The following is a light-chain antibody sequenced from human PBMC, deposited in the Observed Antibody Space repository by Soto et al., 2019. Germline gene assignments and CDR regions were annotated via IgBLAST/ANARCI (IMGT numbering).Light chain of an antibody. CDR2: GAS. CDR1: QSVNNN. J-gene: IGKJ5*01. Sequence: EIVRTQSPATLSVSRGERATLSCRASQSVNNNLAWYQQKPGQAPRLLIYGASTRAAGIPDRFSGSGSGTDFTLTITRLEPEDSAVYFCQQYTGPPTTFGQGTRLEIK. CDR3: QQYTGPPTT. V-gene: IGKV3D-15*01.